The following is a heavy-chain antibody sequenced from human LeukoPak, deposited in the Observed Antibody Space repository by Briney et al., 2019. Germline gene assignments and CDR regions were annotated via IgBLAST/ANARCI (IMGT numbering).Heavy chain of an antibody. CDR1: GFTFSSYA. J-gene: IGHJ4*02. CDR2: ISGSGGST. Sequence: PGGALRLSCADSGFTFSSYAMSWVRQAPGKGLEWVSAISGSGGSTYYADSVKGRFTISRDNSKNTLYLQMNSLRAEDTAVYYCAILRGYYGSYWDQGTLVTVSS. CDR3: AILRGYYGSY. V-gene: IGHV3-23*01. D-gene: IGHD3-10*01.